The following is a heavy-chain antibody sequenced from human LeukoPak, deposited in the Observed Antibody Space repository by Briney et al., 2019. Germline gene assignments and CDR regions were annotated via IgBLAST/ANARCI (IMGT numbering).Heavy chain of an antibody. V-gene: IGHV3-7*01. CDR3: AREVESYYDSSAPSAFDI. Sequence: GESLRLSCAASGFTFTTYWMSWVRQAPGKGLEWVANIKQDGTEKYYVDSVKGRFTISRDNAKNTLYLQMNSLRAEDTAVYYCAREVESYYDSSAPSAFDIWGQGTMVTVSS. CDR1: GFTFTTYW. D-gene: IGHD3-22*01. CDR2: IKQDGTEK. J-gene: IGHJ3*02.